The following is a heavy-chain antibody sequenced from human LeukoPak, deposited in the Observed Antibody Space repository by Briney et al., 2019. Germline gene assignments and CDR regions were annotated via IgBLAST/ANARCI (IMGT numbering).Heavy chain of an antibody. CDR2: INHSGST. CDR3: ARGGLRYFDWFPPTHAFDS. Sequence: SETLSLTCAVYGGSFSGYYWSWIRQPPGKGLEWIGEINHSGSTNYNPSLKSRVTISVDTSKNQFSLKLSSVTAADTAVYYCARGGLRYFDWFPPTHAFDSWGQGTMVTVSS. V-gene: IGHV4-34*01. CDR1: GGSFSGYY. J-gene: IGHJ3*02. D-gene: IGHD3-9*01.